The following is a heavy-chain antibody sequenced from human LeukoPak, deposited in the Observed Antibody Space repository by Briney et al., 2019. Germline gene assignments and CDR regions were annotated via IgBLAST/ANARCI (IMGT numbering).Heavy chain of an antibody. CDR2: IIPIFGTA. Sequence: SVKVSCKASGGTFSSYAISWVRQAPGQGLEWMGGIIPIFGTANYAQKFQGRVTITTDESTSTAYMELRSLRSDDTAVYYCARELLWFGELTLFDYWGQGTLVTVSS. CDR1: GGTFSSYA. D-gene: IGHD3-10*01. CDR3: ARELLWFGELTLFDY. J-gene: IGHJ4*02. V-gene: IGHV1-69*05.